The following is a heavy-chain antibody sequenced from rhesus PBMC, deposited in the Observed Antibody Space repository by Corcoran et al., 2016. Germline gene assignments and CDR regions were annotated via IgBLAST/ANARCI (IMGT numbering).Heavy chain of an antibody. J-gene: IGHJ1*01. CDR3: ARGTYSGYRNEYFDF. D-gene: IGHD6-25*01. Sequence: QVQLQESGPGLVKPSETLSLTCAVSGVSVGNNTWWTWIRQPPGKGREGIGYISGGSGYTYYNSSLKIRVTMSTDTSKNPVSLKLRSVAAADTAVYFCARGTYSGYRNEYFDFWGQGALVTVSS. V-gene: IGHV4-65*01. CDR1: GVSVGNNTW. CDR2: ISGGSGYT.